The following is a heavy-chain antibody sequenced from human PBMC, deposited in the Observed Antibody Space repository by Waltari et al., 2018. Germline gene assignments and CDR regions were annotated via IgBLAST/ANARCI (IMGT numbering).Heavy chain of an antibody. CDR1: GFPLSSYA. CDR3: AIGYSGSYDGGAFDI. Sequence: EVQLLESGGGLVQPGGSLRLSCAASGFPLSSYAMRWVRQAPGKGLEWFSVIYSGGSTYYADSVKGRFTISRDNAKNSLYLQMNSLRAEDTAVYYCAIGYSGSYDGGAFDIWGQGTMVTVSS. D-gene: IGHD1-26*01. J-gene: IGHJ3*02. V-gene: IGHV3-23*03. CDR2: IYSGGST.